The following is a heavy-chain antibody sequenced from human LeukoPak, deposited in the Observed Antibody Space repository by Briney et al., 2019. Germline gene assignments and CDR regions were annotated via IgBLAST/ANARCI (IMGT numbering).Heavy chain of an antibody. CDR2: ISNDGSDV. J-gene: IGHJ4*02. V-gene: IGHV3-74*01. Sequence: PGGSLRLSCAASGFTFNTYWMHWVRQAPGKGLVWVSRISNDGSDVSYADSVKGRFTISRDNAKNTLYLQMNSVRAEDTAVYYCARVFHLIDHWGQGTLVTVSS. CDR1: GFTFNTYW. CDR3: ARVFHLIDH.